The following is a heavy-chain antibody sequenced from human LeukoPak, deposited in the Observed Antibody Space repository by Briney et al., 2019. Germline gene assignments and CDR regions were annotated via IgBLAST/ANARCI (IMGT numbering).Heavy chain of an antibody. CDR3: ARGRRYCSSTSCYRYYYYGMDV. Sequence: PGGSLRLSCAASGFTFSSYAMHWVRQAPGKGLEWVAVISYDGSNKYYADSVKGRFTISRDNSKNTLYLQMNSLRAEDTAVYYCARGRRYCSSTSCYRYYYYGMDVWGQGATVTVSS. D-gene: IGHD2-2*01. CDR1: GFTFSSYA. V-gene: IGHV3-30-3*01. CDR2: ISYDGSNK. J-gene: IGHJ6*02.